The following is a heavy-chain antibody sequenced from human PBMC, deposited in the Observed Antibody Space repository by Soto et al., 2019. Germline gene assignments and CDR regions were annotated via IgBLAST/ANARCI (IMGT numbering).Heavy chain of an antibody. V-gene: IGHV1-69*01. CDR2: IIPIFGTA. CDR3: ARGYCSGGSCYLPLDY. D-gene: IGHD2-15*01. CDR1: GGTFSSYA. Sequence: QVQLVQSGAEVKKPGSSVKVSCKASGGTFSSYAISWVRQAPGQGLEWMGGIIPIFGTANYAQKFQGRVTITADESTSTAHMELSSLRSEDTAVYYCARGYCSGGSCYLPLDYWGQGTLVTVSS. J-gene: IGHJ4*02.